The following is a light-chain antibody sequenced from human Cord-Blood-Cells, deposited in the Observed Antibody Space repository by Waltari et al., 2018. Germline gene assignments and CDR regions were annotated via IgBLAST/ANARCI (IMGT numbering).Light chain of an antibody. CDR2: DAS. CDR1: QSVSSY. Sequence: EIVLTQSPATLSLSPAESATLSCRASQSVSSYLAWSQQKPGQAPRLLIDDASNRATGIPARFSGSGSGTDFTLTISSLEPEDFAVYYCQQRSNWPPLTFGGGTKVEIK. CDR3: QQRSNWPPLT. V-gene: IGKV3-11*01. J-gene: IGKJ4*01.